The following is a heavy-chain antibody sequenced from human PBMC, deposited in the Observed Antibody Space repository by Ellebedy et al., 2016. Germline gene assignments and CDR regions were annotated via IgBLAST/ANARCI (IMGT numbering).Heavy chain of an antibody. CDR1: GFTFSSYA. V-gene: IGHV3-30-3*01. J-gene: IGHJ5*02. D-gene: IGHD4-23*01. Sequence: GGSLRLXCAASGFTFSSYAMHWVRQAPGKGLEWVAVISYDGSNKYYADSVKGRFTISRDNSKNTLYLQMNSLRAEDTAVYYCAKDRWAGCGDWFDPWGQGTLVTVSS. CDR3: AKDRWAGCGDWFDP. CDR2: ISYDGSNK.